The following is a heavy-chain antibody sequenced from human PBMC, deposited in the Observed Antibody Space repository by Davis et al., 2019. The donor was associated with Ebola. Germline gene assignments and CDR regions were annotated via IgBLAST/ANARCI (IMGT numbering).Heavy chain of an antibody. Sequence: ASVTVSCKASGGTFSSYVISWVRQAPGQGLEWMGWISAYNGNTNYAQKLQGRVAMTTDTSTSTAYMELRSLRSDDTAVYYCARSIAARPPDYWGQGTLVTVSS. CDR1: GGTFSSYV. CDR2: ISAYNGNT. D-gene: IGHD6-6*01. CDR3: ARSIAARPPDY. V-gene: IGHV1-18*01. J-gene: IGHJ4*02.